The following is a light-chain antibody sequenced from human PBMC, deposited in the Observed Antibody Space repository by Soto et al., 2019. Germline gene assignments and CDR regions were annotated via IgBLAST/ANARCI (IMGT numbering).Light chain of an antibody. CDR2: AAS. J-gene: IGKJ3*01. CDR1: QDIRNF. Sequence: QMTQSPTSLSASVGDRVTITCRASQDIRNFVAWYQQKPGKAPKLLIYAASTMQSGVPSRFSGSGSGTDFPLTINSLQPEDVATYSCQKYSSVPVFGPGTKVEIK. V-gene: IGKV1-27*01. CDR3: QKYSSVPV.